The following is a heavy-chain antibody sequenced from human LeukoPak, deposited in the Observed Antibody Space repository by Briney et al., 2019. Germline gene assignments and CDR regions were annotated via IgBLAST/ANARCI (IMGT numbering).Heavy chain of an antibody. CDR3: ARERYHWGYFDY. CDR2: IYYSGST. CDR1: GGSISSDGYY. D-gene: IGHD7-27*01. J-gene: IGHJ4*02. V-gene: IGHV4-31*03. Sequence: SETLSLTCTVSGGSISSDGYYWSWIRQHPGKGLEWIGYIYYSGSTYYNPSLKSRVTISVDTSNNQFSLRLSSVTAADTAVYYCARERYHWGYFDYWGQGTLVTVSS.